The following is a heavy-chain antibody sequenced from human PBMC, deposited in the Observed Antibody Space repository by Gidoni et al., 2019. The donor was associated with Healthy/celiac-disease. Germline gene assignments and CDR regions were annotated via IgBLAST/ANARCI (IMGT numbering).Heavy chain of an antibody. J-gene: IGHJ4*02. CDR1: GFTFSSYG. CDR2: IWYDGSNK. V-gene: IGHV3-33*01. D-gene: IGHD2-21*02. Sequence: QVQLVESGGGVVQPGRSLRLSCAASGFTFSSYGMHWVRQAPGKGLEWVAVIWYDGSNKYYADSVKGRFTISRDNSKNTLYLQMNSLRAEDTAVYYCARDLLAYCGGDCYSLPDYWGQGTLVTVSS. CDR3: ARDLLAYCGGDCYSLPDY.